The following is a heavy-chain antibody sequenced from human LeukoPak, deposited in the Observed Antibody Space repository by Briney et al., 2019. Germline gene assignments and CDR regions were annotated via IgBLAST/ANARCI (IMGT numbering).Heavy chain of an antibody. CDR3: ASSRHYDSSGYWMYYFDF. Sequence: SETLSLTCAVYGGSFSGYYWSWIRQPPGKGLEWTAEINHSGSTNYNPSLKSRVTISIDTSKNQFSLKLSSVTAADTAVYYCASSRHYDSSGYWMYYFDFWGQGTLVTVSS. J-gene: IGHJ4*02. V-gene: IGHV4-34*01. CDR1: GGSFSGYY. CDR2: INHSGST. D-gene: IGHD3-22*01.